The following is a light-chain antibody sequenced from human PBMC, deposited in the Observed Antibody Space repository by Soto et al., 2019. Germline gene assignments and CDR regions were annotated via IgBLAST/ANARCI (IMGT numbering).Light chain of an antibody. Sequence: DIQMTQSPSTLSASVGDRVTITCRASQSISSWLAWYQQKPGKAPKLLIYKASSLESGVPSRFSGSGSGTEFTLTISSLQPDDFATYYCQQYNSYPPGLTFGGGTKVDIK. V-gene: IGKV1-5*03. CDR3: QQYNSYPPGLT. J-gene: IGKJ4*01. CDR1: QSISSW. CDR2: KAS.